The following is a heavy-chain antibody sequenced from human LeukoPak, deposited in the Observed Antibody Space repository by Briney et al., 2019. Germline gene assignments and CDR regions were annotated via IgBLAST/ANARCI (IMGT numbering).Heavy chain of an antibody. V-gene: IGHV4-34*01. J-gene: IGHJ3*02. D-gene: IGHD6-6*01. Sequence: PSETLSLTCAVYGGSFSGYYWSWIRQPPGKGLEWIGETNHSGSTNYNPSLKSRVTISVDTSKNQFSLKLSSVTAADTAVYYCARGRSIAARRAFDIWGQGTMVTVSS. CDR2: TNHSGST. CDR1: GGSFSGYY. CDR3: ARGRSIAARRAFDI.